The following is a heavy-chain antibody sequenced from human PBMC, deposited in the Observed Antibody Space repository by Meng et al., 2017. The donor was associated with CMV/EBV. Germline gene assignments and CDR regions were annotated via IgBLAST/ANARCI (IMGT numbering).Heavy chain of an antibody. CDR1: GGTFSSYA. Sequence: SVKVSCKASGGTFSSYAISWVRQAPGQGLEWMGGIIPIFGTANYAQKFQGRVTITTDESTSTAYMELSSLRSEDTAVYYCARDEGQQLVRDYYYYYGMDVWGQGTTVTVSS. CDR3: ARDEGQQLVRDYYYYYGMDV. J-gene: IGHJ6*02. D-gene: IGHD6-13*01. V-gene: IGHV1-69*05. CDR2: IIPIFGTA.